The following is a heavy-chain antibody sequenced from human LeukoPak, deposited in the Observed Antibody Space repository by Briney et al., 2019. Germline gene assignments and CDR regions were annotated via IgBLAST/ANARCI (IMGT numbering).Heavy chain of an antibody. J-gene: IGHJ4*02. Sequence: PGGSLRLSCAASGFTFSSYGMHWVRQAPGKGLEWVAVISYDGSNKYYADSAKGRFTISRDNSKNTLYLQMNSLRAEDTAVYYCAKAGDIVAPVYWGQGTLVTVSS. CDR1: GFTFSSYG. V-gene: IGHV3-30*18. CDR2: ISYDGSNK. CDR3: AKAGDIVAPVY. D-gene: IGHD5-12*01.